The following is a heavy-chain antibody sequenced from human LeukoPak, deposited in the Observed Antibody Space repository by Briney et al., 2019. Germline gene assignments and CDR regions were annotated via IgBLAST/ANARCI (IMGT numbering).Heavy chain of an antibody. CDR2: IIPIFGIA. CDR3: ARDSSGYYQIRYFDY. Sequence: GSSVKVCCTPSGGTYRRYAISWVRQAPGLGLEWMGRIIPIFGIANYAQKFQGRVTITADKSTSTAYMELSSLRSEDTAVYYCARDSSGYYQIRYFDYWGPGTLVTVSS. V-gene: IGHV1-69*04. CDR1: GGTYRRYA. J-gene: IGHJ4*02. D-gene: IGHD3-22*01.